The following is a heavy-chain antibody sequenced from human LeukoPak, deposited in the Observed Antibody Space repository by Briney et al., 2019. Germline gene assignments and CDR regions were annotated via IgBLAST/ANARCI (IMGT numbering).Heavy chain of an antibody. V-gene: IGHV1-46*01. CDR3: ARDPTGTYYFDY. D-gene: IGHD1-1*01. CDR1: GNTFTSYY. J-gene: IGHJ4*02. CDR2: INPSGGST. Sequence: ASVKVSCKASGNTFTSYYMHWVRQAPGQGLEWIGIINPSGGSTSYAQKFQGRVTMTRDTSTSTVYMELSSLRSEDTAVYYCARDPTGTYYFDYWGQGTLVTVSS.